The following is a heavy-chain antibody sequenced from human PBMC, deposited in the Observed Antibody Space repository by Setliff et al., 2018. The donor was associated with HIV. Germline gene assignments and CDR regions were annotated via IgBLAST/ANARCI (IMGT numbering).Heavy chain of an antibody. CDR2: LIPMFSTT. J-gene: IGHJ4*02. D-gene: IGHD3-16*01. CDR3: ARDLATDDWSGGALDY. V-gene: IGHV1-69*13. Sequence: ASVKVSCKASGGTFTNYAITWVRQAPGQGLEWMGWLIPMFSTTTYAHKFQGRLTITADESTSTAYMELSSLRSEDTAVYYCARDLATDDWSGGALDYCGQGTLVTVS. CDR1: GGTFTNYA.